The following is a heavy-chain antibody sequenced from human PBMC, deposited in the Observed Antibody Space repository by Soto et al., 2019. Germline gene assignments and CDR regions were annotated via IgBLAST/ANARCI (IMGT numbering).Heavy chain of an antibody. CDR3: ARAYCSSTSCYLQEYYYYYMDV. CDR1: GYTFTSYV. Sequence: WASVKVSCKASGYTFTSYVINWVRQATGQGLEWMGWMNPNSGNTGYAQKFQGRVTMTRNTSISTAYMELSSLRSEDTAVYYCARAYCSSTSCYLQEYYYYYMDVWGKGTTVTVSS. J-gene: IGHJ6*03. V-gene: IGHV1-8*01. CDR2: MNPNSGNT. D-gene: IGHD2-2*01.